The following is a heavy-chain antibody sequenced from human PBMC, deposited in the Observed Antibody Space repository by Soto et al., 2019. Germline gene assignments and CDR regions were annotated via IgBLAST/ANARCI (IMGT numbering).Heavy chain of an antibody. CDR1: GFTFSSYS. Sequence: ESGGGLVQPGGSLRLSCAASGFTFSSYSMNWVRQAPGKGLEWVSYISSSSSTIYYADSVKGRFTISRDNAKNSLYLQMNSLRAEDTAVYYCARGGYCSSTSCYDRSWFDPWGQGTLVTVSS. CDR3: ARGGYCSSTSCYDRSWFDP. CDR2: ISSSSSTI. D-gene: IGHD2-2*01. J-gene: IGHJ5*02. V-gene: IGHV3-48*01.